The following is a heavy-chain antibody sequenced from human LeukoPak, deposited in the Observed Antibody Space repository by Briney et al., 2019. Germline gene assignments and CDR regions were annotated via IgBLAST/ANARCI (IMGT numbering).Heavy chain of an antibody. CDR3: AGAYGSGSYDDAFGI. D-gene: IGHD3-10*01. CDR1: GXTFDDYG. CDR2: INWSGVST. J-gene: IGHJ3*02. Sequence: GGSLRLSCAGSGXTFDDYGMSWVPQGPGKGLEWVSGINWSGVSTGYADCVKGRFPIYRDNAKNSLYLQMNSLRAEDTALYYCAGAYGSGSYDDAFGIWGQGTLVTVSS. V-gene: IGHV3-20*04.